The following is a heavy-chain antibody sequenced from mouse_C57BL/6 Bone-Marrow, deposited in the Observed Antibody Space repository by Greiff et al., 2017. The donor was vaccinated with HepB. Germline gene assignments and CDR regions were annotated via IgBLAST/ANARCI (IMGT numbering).Heavy chain of an antibody. J-gene: IGHJ2*01. CDR3: ARETPDFDY. CDR1: GYSITSGYY. V-gene: IGHV3-6*01. Sequence: DVQLQESGPGLVKPSQSLSLTCSVTGYSITSGYYWNWIRQFPGNKLEWMGYISDDGSNNYHPSLKNRISITRDTSKNQFVLTLNSVTTEDTATYYCARETPDFDYWGQGTTLTVSS. CDR2: ISDDGSN.